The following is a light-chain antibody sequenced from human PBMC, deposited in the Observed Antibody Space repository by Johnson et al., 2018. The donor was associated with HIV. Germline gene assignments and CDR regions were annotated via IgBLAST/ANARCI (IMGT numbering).Light chain of an antibody. V-gene: IGLV1-51*02. Sequence: QSVLTQPPSVSAAPGQMVTISCSGSSSNIGRNYVSWYQQLPGTAPKLLIYQNTWRPSWIPDRFSGSTSGASATLAITGLQTGDEADYYCGTWDTSLSAGGFFGSGPKVTVL. J-gene: IGLJ1*01. CDR2: QNT. CDR3: GTWDTSLSAGGF. CDR1: SSNIGRNY.